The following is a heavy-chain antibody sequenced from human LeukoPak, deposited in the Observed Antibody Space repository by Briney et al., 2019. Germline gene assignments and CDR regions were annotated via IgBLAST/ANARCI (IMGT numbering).Heavy chain of an antibody. CDR2: IYPGDSDT. Sequence: GESLKISCKGSGYNFTNYWIGWVRQMPGKGLEWMGIIYPGDSDTRYSPSFQGQVTISADKSISTAYLQWSSLKASDTAMYYCARHLSGWVSSYYYYGMDVWGQGTTVTVSS. CDR3: ARHLSGWVSSYYYYGMDV. CDR1: GYNFTNYW. D-gene: IGHD6-19*01. J-gene: IGHJ6*02. V-gene: IGHV5-51*01.